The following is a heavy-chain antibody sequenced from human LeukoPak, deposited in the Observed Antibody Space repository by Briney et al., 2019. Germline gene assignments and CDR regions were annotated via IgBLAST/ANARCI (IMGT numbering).Heavy chain of an antibody. CDR2: ISYSGST. D-gene: IGHD3-10*01. V-gene: IGHV4-61*01. Sequence: SETLSLTCTVSGGSVRSDSNYWSWIRQPPGKGLEWIGYISYSGSTDYNPSLKSRVTMSADTSKNQFSLKLSSVTAADTAVYYCGRTEYYFDYWGQGTLVTVSS. J-gene: IGHJ4*02. CDR1: GGSVRSDSNY. CDR3: GRTEYYFDY.